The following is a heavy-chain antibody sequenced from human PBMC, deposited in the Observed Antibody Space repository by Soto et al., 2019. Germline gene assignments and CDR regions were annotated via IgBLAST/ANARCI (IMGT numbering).Heavy chain of an antibody. V-gene: IGHV3-23*01. Sequence: GGSLRLSCAASGFTFSSYAMSWVRQAPGKGLEWVSAISGSGGSTYYADSVKGRFTISRDNSKNTLYLQMNSLRAEDTAVYYCAKALLRYYYYGMDVWGQGTTVTVSS. D-gene: IGHD4-17*01. J-gene: IGHJ6*02. CDR3: AKALLRYYYYGMDV. CDR2: ISGSGGST. CDR1: GFTFSSYA.